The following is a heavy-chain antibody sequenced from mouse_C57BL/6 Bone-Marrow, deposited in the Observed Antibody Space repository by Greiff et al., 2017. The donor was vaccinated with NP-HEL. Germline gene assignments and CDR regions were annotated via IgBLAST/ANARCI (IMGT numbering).Heavy chain of an antibody. CDR3: AKLQRYGWYFEV. V-gene: IGHV1-80*01. D-gene: IGHD1-1*01. Sequence: QVQLQQSGAELVKPGASVKISCKASGYAFSSYWMNWVKQRPGKGLEWIGQIYPGDGDTNYNGKFKGKSTLTADKSSSTAYMQLSSLTSEDSAVYFCAKLQRYGWYFEVWGTGTTVTVSS. CDR2: IYPGDGDT. J-gene: IGHJ1*03. CDR1: GYAFSSYW.